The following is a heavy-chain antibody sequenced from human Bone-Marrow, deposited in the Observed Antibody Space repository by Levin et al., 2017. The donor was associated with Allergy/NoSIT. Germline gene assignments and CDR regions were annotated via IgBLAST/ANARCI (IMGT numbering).Heavy chain of an antibody. Sequence: SVKVSCKASGGTFSSYAISWVRQAPGQGLEWMGGIIPIFGTANYAQKFQGRVTITADKSTSTAYMELSSLRSEDTAVYYCARGPPKPGESLEYWGQGTLVTVSA. CDR3: ARGPPKPGESLEY. CDR2: IIPIFGTA. J-gene: IGHJ4*02. CDR1: GGTFSSYA. V-gene: IGHV1-69*06. D-gene: IGHD3-10*01.